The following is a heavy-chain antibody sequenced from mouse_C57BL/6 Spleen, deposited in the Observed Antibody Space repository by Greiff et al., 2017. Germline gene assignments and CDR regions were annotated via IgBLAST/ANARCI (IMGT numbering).Heavy chain of an antibody. CDR2: IDPSDSET. V-gene: IGHV1-52*01. D-gene: IGHD1-1*01. CDR3: ARGGSSTSGYFDV. J-gene: IGHJ1*03. CDR1: GYTFTSYW. Sequence: QVQLQQPGAELVRPGSSVKLSCKASGYTFTSYWMHWVKQRPIQGLEWIGNIDPSDSETHYNQKFKDKATLTVDKSSSTAYMQLSSLTSEDSAVYYCARGGSSTSGYFDVWGTGTTVTVSS.